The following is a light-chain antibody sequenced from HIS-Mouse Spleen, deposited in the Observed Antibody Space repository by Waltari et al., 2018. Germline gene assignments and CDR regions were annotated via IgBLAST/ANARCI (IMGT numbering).Light chain of an antibody. CDR1: QSVSSSY. Sequence: EIVLTQSRGTLSLSPGERATLSCSASQSVSSSYLAWYQQKPGQAPRLLIYGASSRATGIPDRFSGSGSGTDFTLTISRLEPEDFAVYYCQQYGSSPRTFGQGTKVEIK. CDR2: GAS. CDR3: QQYGSSPRT. V-gene: IGKV3-20*01. J-gene: IGKJ1*01.